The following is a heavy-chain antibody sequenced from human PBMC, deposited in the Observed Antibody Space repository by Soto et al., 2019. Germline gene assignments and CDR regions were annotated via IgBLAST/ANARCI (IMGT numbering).Heavy chain of an antibody. Sequence: HPGGSLRLSCAASGFTFSSYWMSWVRQAPGKGLEWVANIKQDGSEKYYVDSVKGRFTISRDNAKNSLYLQMNSLRAEDTAVYYCARDVYYDSSGYLYYYGMDDWGQGTTVTVSS. CDR3: ARDVYYDSSGYLYYYGMDD. J-gene: IGHJ6*02. V-gene: IGHV3-7*01. D-gene: IGHD3-22*01. CDR2: IKQDGSEK. CDR1: GFTFSSYW.